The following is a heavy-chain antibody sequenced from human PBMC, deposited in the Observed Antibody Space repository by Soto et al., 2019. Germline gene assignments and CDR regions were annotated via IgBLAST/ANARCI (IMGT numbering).Heavy chain of an antibody. CDR3: ARDPRYGPTTVGPENYYYYMDV. V-gene: IGHV3-48*01. Sequence: GGSLRLSCAASGFTFSSYSMNWVRQAPGKGLEWVSYISSSSSTIYYADSVKGRFTISRDNAKNSLYLQMNSLRAEDTAVYYCARDPRYGPTTVGPENYYYYMDVWGKGTTVTVSS. CDR1: GFTFSSYS. CDR2: ISSSSSTI. D-gene: IGHD4-4*01. J-gene: IGHJ6*03.